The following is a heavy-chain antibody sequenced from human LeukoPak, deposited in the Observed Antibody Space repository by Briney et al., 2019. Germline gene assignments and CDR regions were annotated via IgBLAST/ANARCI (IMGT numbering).Heavy chain of an antibody. V-gene: IGHV3-23*01. Sequence: PGGSLRLSCAASGFTFSSYAMSWVRQAPGKGLEWVSAISGSGGSTYYADSVKGRFTISRDNSKNTLYLQMNSLRAEDTAVYYCARDCRAIFGLRGWFDPWGQGTLVTVSS. CDR2: ISGSGGST. D-gene: IGHD3/OR15-3a*01. CDR1: GFTFSSYA. CDR3: ARDCRAIFGLRGWFDP. J-gene: IGHJ5*02.